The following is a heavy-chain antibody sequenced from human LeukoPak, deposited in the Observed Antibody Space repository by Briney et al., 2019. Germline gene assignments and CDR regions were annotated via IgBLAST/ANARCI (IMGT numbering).Heavy chain of an antibody. CDR2: IYNAGST. D-gene: IGHD5-18*01. Sequence: PGGSLRLSCAASGFTVSSNYMSWVRQAPGKGLEWVSVIYNAGSTYYAGSVKGRFTVSRDNSKNTLYLHMDSLRAEDTAVYYCARVDRGYSYGYPYYYYYYMDVWGKGTTVTVSS. V-gene: IGHV3-53*01. CDR1: GFTVSSNY. CDR3: ARVDRGYSYGYPYYYYYYMDV. J-gene: IGHJ6*03.